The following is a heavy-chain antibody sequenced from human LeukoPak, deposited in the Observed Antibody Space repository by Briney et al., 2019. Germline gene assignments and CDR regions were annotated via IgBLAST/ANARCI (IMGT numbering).Heavy chain of an antibody. CDR3: ARSDEYASEYYLDY. CDR1: AYTFTCYY. D-gene: IGHD2-2*01. V-gene: IGHV1-2*02. J-gene: IGHJ4*02. CDR2: INPNSGAT. Sequence: GASVKVSCKASAYTFTCYYMSWVRQAPGQGFEWMGWINPNSGATNYAQKFQGRVTMTRDTSITTAYMEVSGLTFDDTAVYYCARSDEYASEYYLDYWGQGTLVTVSS.